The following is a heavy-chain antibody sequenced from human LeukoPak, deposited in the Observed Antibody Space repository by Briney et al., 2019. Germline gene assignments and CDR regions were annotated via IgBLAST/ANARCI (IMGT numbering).Heavy chain of an antibody. CDR2: ISSSGSTI. Sequence: GGSLRLSCAASGFTFSSYEMNWVRQAPGKGLEWVSYISSSGSTIYYADSVKGRFTISRDNAKNSLYRQMNSLRAEDTAVYYCARDQYYDSSGYYLNSGYWGQGTLVTVSS. CDR1: GFTFSSYE. J-gene: IGHJ4*02. V-gene: IGHV3-48*03. CDR3: ARDQYYDSSGYYLNSGY. D-gene: IGHD3-22*01.